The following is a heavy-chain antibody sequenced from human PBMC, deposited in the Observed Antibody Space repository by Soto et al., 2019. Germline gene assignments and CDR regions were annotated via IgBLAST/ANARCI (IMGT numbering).Heavy chain of an antibody. V-gene: IGHV3-23*01. CDR1: GLTLSSYA. J-gene: IGHJ4*02. D-gene: IGHD3-3*01. Sequence: GYPRLSCAASGLTLSSYAMIWVRQAPGKGLEWVSAISGNGGSTYYADSVKGRFTISRDNSKNTLYLQMNSLRAEDTAVYYCAKDRHYDFWSGSLFDYGGQGTLVPVSS. CDR2: ISGNGGST. CDR3: AKDRHYDFWSGSLFDY.